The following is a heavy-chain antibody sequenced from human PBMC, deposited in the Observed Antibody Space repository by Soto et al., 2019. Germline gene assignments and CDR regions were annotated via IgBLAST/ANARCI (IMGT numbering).Heavy chain of an antibody. CDR3: ARGRYGDY. CDR1: GYIFATYG. V-gene: IGHV1-18*01. Sequence: QVQLVQSGTEVKKPGASVTVSCKASGYIFATYGISWVRQAPGQGLEWVGWISAYNGNTKYAQQLHGRVTVTTDTSTSTAHMELRSLTSADTAVDYFARGRYGDYWGQGTLVTTSS. D-gene: IGHD2-15*01. CDR2: ISAYNGNT. J-gene: IGHJ4*02.